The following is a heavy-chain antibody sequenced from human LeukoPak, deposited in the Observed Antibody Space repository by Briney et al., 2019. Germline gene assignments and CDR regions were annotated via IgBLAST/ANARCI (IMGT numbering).Heavy chain of an antibody. CDR1: GYTFTTYA. V-gene: IGHV7-4-1*02. CDR3: AKDLSGSYFYRDVFDK. Sequence: ASVKVSCKASGYTFTTYAMNWVRQAPGQGLEWMGWINTNTGNPTYAQGFTGRFVFSLDTSVSTAYLQISSLKAEDTAVYYCAKDLSGSYFYRDVFDKWGQGTKVTVSS. CDR2: INTNTGNP. D-gene: IGHD1-26*01. J-gene: IGHJ3*02.